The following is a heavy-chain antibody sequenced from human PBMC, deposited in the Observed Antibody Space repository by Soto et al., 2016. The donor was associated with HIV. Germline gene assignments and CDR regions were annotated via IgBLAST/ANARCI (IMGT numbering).Heavy chain of an antibody. CDR1: GYTFTDYY. Sequence: QVQLVQSGAEVKKPGASVKVSCKASGYTFTDYYIHWVRQAPGQGLEWMGWIIPNSGATNYAQNLQGRVTMTRDTSITTAYMELSRLRSDDTAVYYCARDLYDGSGSYYNVAFDYWGQGTLVTVSS. CDR3: ARDLYDGSGSYYNVAFDY. D-gene: IGHD3-10*01. V-gene: IGHV1-2*02. J-gene: IGHJ4*02. CDR2: IIPNSGAT.